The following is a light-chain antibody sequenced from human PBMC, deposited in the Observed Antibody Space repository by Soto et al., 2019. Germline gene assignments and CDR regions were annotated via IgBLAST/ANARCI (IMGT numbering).Light chain of an antibody. CDR3: QSYDTNPRGV. J-gene: IGLJ1*01. V-gene: IGLV1-40*01. CDR1: SSNIGAGYD. CDR2: ANN. Sequence: QSVLTQPPSVSGAPGQRVTISCTGSSSNIGAGYDVHWYQQFPGTAPKLLIYANNNRPSGVPDRFSASKSGTSASLAITGLQAHDEADYYCQSYDTNPRGVFGTGTKLTVL.